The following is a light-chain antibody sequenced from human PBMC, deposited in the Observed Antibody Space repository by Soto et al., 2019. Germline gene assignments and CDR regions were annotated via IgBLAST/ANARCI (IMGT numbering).Light chain of an antibody. J-gene: IGKJ4*01. CDR1: RDVGSD. V-gene: IGKV1-17*01. CDR2: AAS. Sequence: TQMTQSPLSLSASVGEKIIITCRASRDVGSDVSWYQQNPGQAPKLVIYAASNLYTGVPSRFSGSGSGTEFTLTISSLQPDDFATYYCQQYNSYSTFGGGTKVDIK. CDR3: QQYNSYST.